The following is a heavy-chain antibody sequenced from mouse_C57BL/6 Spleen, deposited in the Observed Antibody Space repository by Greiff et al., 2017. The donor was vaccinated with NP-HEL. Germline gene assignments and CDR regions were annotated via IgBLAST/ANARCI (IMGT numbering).Heavy chain of an antibody. D-gene: IGHD2-13*01. CDR3: ARERTTNYFDY. CDR2: INYDGSST. J-gene: IGHJ2*01. CDR1: GFTFSDYY. V-gene: IGHV5-16*01. Sequence: EVQVVESEGGLVQPGSSMKLSCTASGFTFSDYYMAWVRQVPEKGLEWVANINYDGSSTYYLDSLKSRFIISRDNAKNILYLQMSSLKSEDTATYYCARERTTNYFDYWGQGTTLTVSS.